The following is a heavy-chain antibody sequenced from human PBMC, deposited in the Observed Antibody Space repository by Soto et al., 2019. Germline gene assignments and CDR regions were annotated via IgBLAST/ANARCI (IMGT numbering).Heavy chain of an antibody. J-gene: IGHJ6*02. D-gene: IGHD3-22*01. Sequence: QVQLQESGPGLVKPSGTLSLTCAVSGGSISSSYWWSWVRQPPGKGLEWIGEIYHSGSTNYNPSLKSRVTMSVDKAKNQFSLKLRSVTAADTAVYCCARSPDSSGYYPRRYYYGMDVWGQGTTVTVSS. CDR3: ARSPDSSGYYPRRYYYGMDV. CDR1: GGSISSSYW. V-gene: IGHV4-4*01. CDR2: IYHSGST.